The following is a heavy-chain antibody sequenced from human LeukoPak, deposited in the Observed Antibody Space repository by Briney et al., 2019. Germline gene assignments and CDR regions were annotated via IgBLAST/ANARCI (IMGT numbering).Heavy chain of an antibody. V-gene: IGHV3-74*01. Sequence: LAGGSLRLSCAASGFTFSSYAMNWVRQAPGKGLVWVSRSNEDGSTTNYADSVKGRFTISRDNAKNTLYLQMNSLTAEDTAVYYCVKDLGGRSGHWGQGTLVTVSS. J-gene: IGHJ4*02. CDR2: SNEDGSTT. CDR3: VKDLGGRSGH. CDR1: GFTFSSYA. D-gene: IGHD1-26*01.